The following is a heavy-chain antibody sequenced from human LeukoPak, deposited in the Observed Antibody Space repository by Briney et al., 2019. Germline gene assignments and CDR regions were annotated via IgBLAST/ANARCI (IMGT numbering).Heavy chain of an antibody. CDR2: IYTSGST. CDR3: ARSVHRPPAGGSYNRRGYYFDY. Sequence: SETLSLTCTVSGGSISSSSYYWGWIRQPAGKGLEWIGRIYTSGSTNYNPSLKSRVTMSVDTSKNQFSLKLSSVTAADTAEYYCARSVHRPPAGGSYNRRGYYFDYWGQGTLVTVSS. J-gene: IGHJ4*02. V-gene: IGHV4-61*02. D-gene: IGHD1-26*01. CDR1: GGSISSSSYY.